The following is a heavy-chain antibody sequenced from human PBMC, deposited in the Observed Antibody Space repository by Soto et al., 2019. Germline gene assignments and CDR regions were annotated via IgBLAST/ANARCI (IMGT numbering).Heavy chain of an antibody. V-gene: IGHV1-18*01. D-gene: IGHD3-10*01. Sequence: ASVKVSCKASGYTFTNYGISWVRQAPGQGLEWMGWISAYNGNTKYAQKLQGRVTMTTDTSTSTAYMELRSLRSDDTAVYYCARGVGSGSYYNKYNWFDSWGQGTLVTVSS. J-gene: IGHJ5*01. CDR1: GYTFTNYG. CDR3: ARGVGSGSYYNKYNWFDS. CDR2: ISAYNGNT.